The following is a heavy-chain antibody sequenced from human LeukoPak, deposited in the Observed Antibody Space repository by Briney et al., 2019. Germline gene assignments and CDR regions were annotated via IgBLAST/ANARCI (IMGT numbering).Heavy chain of an antibody. CDR3: AKIYGAGEEYFQH. CDR2: ISGSGGST. CDR1: GFTFSSYA. J-gene: IGHJ1*01. D-gene: IGHD4-17*01. Sequence: GGSLSLSCAASGFTFSSYAMSWVRQAPGQGLDWVSTISGSGGSTYYADSVKGRFTISRDNSKNTLYLQMNSLRAEDTAVYYCAKIYGAGEEYFQHWGQGTLVTVSS. V-gene: IGHV3-23*01.